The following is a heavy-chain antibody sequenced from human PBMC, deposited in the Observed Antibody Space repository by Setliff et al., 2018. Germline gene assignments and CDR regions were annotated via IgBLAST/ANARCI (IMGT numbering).Heavy chain of an antibody. Sequence: PGGSLRLSCVVSGFSFSRHWMSWVRQAPGKGLEWVADIKQDGSTKYYLDSVKGRFTISRDNAKRSLYLQMNGLRADDTGVYYCAKPNPGIFTTTGDYWGQGILVTVSS. J-gene: IGHJ4*02. CDR1: GFSFSRHW. D-gene: IGHD1-1*01. CDR3: AKPNPGIFTTTGDY. CDR2: IKQDGSTK. V-gene: IGHV3-7*01.